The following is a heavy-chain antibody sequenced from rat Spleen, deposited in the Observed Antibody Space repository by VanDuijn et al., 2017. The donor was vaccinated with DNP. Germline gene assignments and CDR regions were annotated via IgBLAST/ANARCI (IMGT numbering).Heavy chain of an antibody. V-gene: IGHV5-25*01. CDR1: EFTFSKSD. J-gene: IGHJ1*01. CDR2: ISPSGANI. Sequence: EVQLVESGGGLVQPGGSLKLSCAASEFTFSKSDVAWVRQAPTRGLEWVASISPSGANIYYRDSVRGRFTISRDNAKSTLYLQMDSLRSEDTATYFCARHGRVTTVATYWYFDFWGPGTMVTVSS. D-gene: IGHD1-3*01. CDR3: ARHGRVTTVATYWYFDF.